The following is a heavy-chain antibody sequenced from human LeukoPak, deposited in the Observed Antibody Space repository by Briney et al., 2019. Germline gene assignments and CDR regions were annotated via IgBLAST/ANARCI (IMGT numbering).Heavy chain of an antibody. V-gene: IGHV3-30-3*01. CDR2: ISYDGSNK. CDR1: GFTFSSYA. D-gene: IGHD5-24*01. CDR3: ARDSGDGYNDY. J-gene: IGHJ4*02. Sequence: GRSLRLSCAASGFTFSSYAMHWVRQAPGKGLEWVAVISYDGSNKYYADSVKGRFTISRDNSKNTLYLQMNSLRAEDTAVYYCARDSGDGYNDYWGQGTLVTVSS.